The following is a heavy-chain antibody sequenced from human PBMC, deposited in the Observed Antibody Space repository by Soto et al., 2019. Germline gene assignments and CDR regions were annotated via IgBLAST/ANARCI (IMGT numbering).Heavy chain of an antibody. J-gene: IGHJ5*02. Sequence: ASVKVSCKASGYTFTSYGISWVRQAPGQGLEWMGWISAYNGNTNYAQKLQGRVTMTTDTSTSTAYMELRSLRSDDTAVYYCARDSLLSSSWANWFDPWGQGTLVTVSS. V-gene: IGHV1-18*01. CDR1: GYTFTSYG. CDR3: ARDSLLSSSWANWFDP. CDR2: ISAYNGNT. D-gene: IGHD6-13*01.